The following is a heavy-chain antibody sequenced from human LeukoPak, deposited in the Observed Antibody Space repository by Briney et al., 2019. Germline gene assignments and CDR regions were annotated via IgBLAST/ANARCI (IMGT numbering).Heavy chain of an antibody. J-gene: IGHJ4*02. Sequence: GGSLRLSCEASGFTFSSYGMHWVRQAPGKGLEWVAVISYDGSNKYYADSVKGRFTISRDNSKNTLYLQMNSLRAEDTAVYYCARDRYYYDSSGYPNDYWGQGTLVTVSS. CDR1: GFTFSSYG. CDR2: ISYDGSNK. CDR3: ARDRYYYDSSGYPNDY. D-gene: IGHD3-22*01. V-gene: IGHV3-30*03.